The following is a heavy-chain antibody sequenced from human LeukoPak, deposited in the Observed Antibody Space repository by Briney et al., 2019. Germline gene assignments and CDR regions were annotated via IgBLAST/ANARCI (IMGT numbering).Heavy chain of an antibody. D-gene: IGHD3-9*01. V-gene: IGHV3-48*01. Sequence: GGSLRLSCAASGFNFGTYSMNWVRQAPGKGLGWLSYINSASTATYYADSVKGRFTISRDNAKNSLYLQMNSLRVEDTALYYCARDFSETYTIDYWGQGTLVTVSS. CDR3: ARDFSETYTIDY. CDR2: INSASTAT. CDR1: GFNFGTYS. J-gene: IGHJ4*02.